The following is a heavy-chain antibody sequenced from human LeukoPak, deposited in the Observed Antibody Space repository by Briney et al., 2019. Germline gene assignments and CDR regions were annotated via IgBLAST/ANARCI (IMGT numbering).Heavy chain of an antibody. CDR2: IWYDGSNK. CDR3: ARDIGTTVTTLDY. Sequence: PGGSLRLSCAASGFTFSNYGMLWVRQAPDKGLEWVAVIWYDGSNKYYADSVRGRFTISRDTSKNTLYLQMNSLRAEDTAVYYCARDIGTTVTTLDYWGQGTLVTVSS. CDR1: GFTFSNYG. J-gene: IGHJ4*02. D-gene: IGHD4-17*01. V-gene: IGHV3-33*01.